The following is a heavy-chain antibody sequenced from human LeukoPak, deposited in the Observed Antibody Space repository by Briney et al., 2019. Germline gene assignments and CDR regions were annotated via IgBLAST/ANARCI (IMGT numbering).Heavy chain of an antibody. CDR2: ISSSGST. J-gene: IGHJ4*02. V-gene: IGHV4-61*02. D-gene: IGHD3-3*01. Sequence: PSQTLSLTCTVSGDSISSGDYYWSWIRQPAGKGLEWIGRISSSGSTNYNPSLKSRVTISVDTSKNQFSLKLSSVTAADTAVYYCARGRQFLRFFDFWGQGTLVTVSS. CDR1: GDSISSGDYY. CDR3: ARGRQFLRFFDF.